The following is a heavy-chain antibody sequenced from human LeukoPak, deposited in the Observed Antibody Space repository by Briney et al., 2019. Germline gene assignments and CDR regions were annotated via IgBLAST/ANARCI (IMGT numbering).Heavy chain of an antibody. J-gene: IGHJ4*02. D-gene: IGHD3-22*01. Sequence: PGGSLRLSCAASGFTVSSNYMSWVRQAPGKGLEWVSVIYSGGSTYYADSVKGRFTISRDNSKNTLYLQMNSLRAEDTAVYYCARDRVIGSGYYYFDYWGQGTLVTVSS. CDR2: IYSGGST. CDR1: GFTVSSNY. CDR3: ARDRVIGSGYYYFDY. V-gene: IGHV3-53*01.